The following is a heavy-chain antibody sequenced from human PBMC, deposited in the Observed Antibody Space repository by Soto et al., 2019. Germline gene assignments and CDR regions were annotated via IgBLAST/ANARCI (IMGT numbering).Heavy chain of an antibody. CDR3: ARRTAMVYYYYGMDV. CDR1: GYTFTGYY. CDR2: INPNSGGT. D-gene: IGHD5-18*01. V-gene: IGHV1-2*02. J-gene: IGHJ6*02. Sequence: ASVNVSCKASGYTFTGYYMHWVRQAPGQGLEWMGWINPNSGGTNYAQKFQGRVTMTRDTSISTAYMELSRLRSDDTAVYYCARRTAMVYYYYGMDVWGQGTTVTVSS.